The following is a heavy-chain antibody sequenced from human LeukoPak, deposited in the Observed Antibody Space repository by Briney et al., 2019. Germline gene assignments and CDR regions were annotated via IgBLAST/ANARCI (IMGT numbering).Heavy chain of an antibody. Sequence: GGSLRLSCAASGFTFSSYEMSWVRQAPGKGLEWVSYISSGGSTIYYADSVKGRFTISRDNAKNSLYLQMNSLRAEDTAVYYCASTRGSSFGYWGQGTLVTVSS. CDR1: GFTFSSYE. J-gene: IGHJ4*02. D-gene: IGHD3-10*01. CDR2: ISSGGSTI. CDR3: ASTRGSSFGY. V-gene: IGHV3-48*03.